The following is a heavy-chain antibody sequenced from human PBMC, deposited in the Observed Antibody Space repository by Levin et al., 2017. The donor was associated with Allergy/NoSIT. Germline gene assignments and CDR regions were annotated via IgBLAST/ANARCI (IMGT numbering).Heavy chain of an antibody. V-gene: IGHV3-49*03. D-gene: IGHD6-19*01. J-gene: IGHJ4*02. CDR3: SRPIAVATMYFDC. Sequence: GGSLRLSCSASGFTFGDYATAWFRQAPGKGLEWVGFIRSDAHGGTTEYAPSVRGRFTISRDESKSIAYLQMNSLKSEDTAVYYCSRPIAVATMYFDCWGQGTLVTVSS. CDR1: GFTFGDYA. CDR2: IRSDAHGGTT.